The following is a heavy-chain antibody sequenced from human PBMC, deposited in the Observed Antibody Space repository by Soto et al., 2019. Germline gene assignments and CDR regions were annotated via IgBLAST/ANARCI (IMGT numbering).Heavy chain of an antibody. D-gene: IGHD3-10*01. J-gene: IGHJ4*02. V-gene: IGHV3-7*01. CDR2: IKQDGSEK. Sequence: PGGSLRLSCAASGFTFITYWIIFFRHSPGKGLEWVANIKQDGSEKYYVDSVKGRFTISRDNAKNSLYLQMNSLRAEDTAVYYCARDETYYYGSGPVGGQGTLVTVSS. CDR1: GFTFITYW. CDR3: ARDETYYYGSGPV.